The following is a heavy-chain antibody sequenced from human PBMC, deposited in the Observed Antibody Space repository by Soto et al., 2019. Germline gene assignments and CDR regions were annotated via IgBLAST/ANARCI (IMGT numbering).Heavy chain of an antibody. Sequence: SVKVSCKASGGTFSSYAISWVRQAPGQGLEWMGGVIPIFGTANYAQKFQGRVTITADESTSTAYMELSSLRSEDTAVYYCARAEDSSGYYRVYYYYYGMDVWGQGTTVTVSS. J-gene: IGHJ6*02. CDR1: GGTFSSYA. D-gene: IGHD3-22*01. V-gene: IGHV1-69*13. CDR3: ARAEDSSGYYRVYYYYYGMDV. CDR2: VIPIFGTA.